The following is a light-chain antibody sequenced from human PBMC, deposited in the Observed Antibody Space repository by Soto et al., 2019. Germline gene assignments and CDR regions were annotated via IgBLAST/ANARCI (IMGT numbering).Light chain of an antibody. J-gene: IGKJ2*01. CDR2: KAS. CDR3: QQYNSYSPRYT. Sequence: DIQMTQSPSTLSASIGDRVTITCRASQSLNSWLAWYQQKPGKAPKLLIYKASNLESGVPSRFSGSGSGTEFTLTISSLQPDDYATYYCQQYNSYSPRYTFGQGTKLEIK. V-gene: IGKV1-5*03. CDR1: QSLNSW.